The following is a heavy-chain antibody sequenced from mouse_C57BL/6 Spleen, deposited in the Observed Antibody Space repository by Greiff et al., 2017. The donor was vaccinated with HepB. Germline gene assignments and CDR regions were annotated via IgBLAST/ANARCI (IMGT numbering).Heavy chain of an antibody. J-gene: IGHJ2*01. CDR2: IRSKSNNYAT. CDR3: VASNWFFDY. Sequence: EVQRVESGGGLVQPTGSLTLSCAASGFSFNTYAMNWVRQAPGKGLEWVARIRSKSNNYATYYADSVKDRFTISRDDSESMLYLQINNLKTEDTAMYYCVASNWFFDYWGQGTTLTVSS. D-gene: IGHD4-1*01. V-gene: IGHV10-1*01. CDR1: GFSFNTYA.